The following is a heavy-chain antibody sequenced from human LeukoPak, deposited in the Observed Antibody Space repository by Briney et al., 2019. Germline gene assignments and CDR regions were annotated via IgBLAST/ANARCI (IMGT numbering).Heavy chain of an antibody. V-gene: IGHV1-69*05. Sequence: WVKVSCKASGGTFSSYAISWVRQAPGQGLEWMGGIIPIFGTANYAQKLQGRVTITTDESTSTAYMELSSLRSEDTAVYYCARVPHNWGFEAFDIWGQGTMVTVSS. CDR1: GGTFSSYA. D-gene: IGHD7-27*01. CDR2: IIPIFGTA. J-gene: IGHJ3*02. CDR3: ARVPHNWGFEAFDI.